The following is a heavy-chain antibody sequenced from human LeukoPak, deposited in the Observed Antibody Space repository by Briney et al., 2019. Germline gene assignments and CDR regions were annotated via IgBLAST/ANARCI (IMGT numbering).Heavy chain of an antibody. D-gene: IGHD1-26*01. Sequence: SETLSLTCTVSGGSISSSSYYWSWIRQPPGKGLEWIGYIYYSGSTNYNHSLKSRVTISVDTSKNQFSLKLSSVTAADTAVYYCATIVGASFYFDYWGQGTLVTVSS. V-gene: IGHV4-61*01. J-gene: IGHJ4*02. CDR3: ATIVGASFYFDY. CDR2: IYYSGST. CDR1: GGSISSSSYY.